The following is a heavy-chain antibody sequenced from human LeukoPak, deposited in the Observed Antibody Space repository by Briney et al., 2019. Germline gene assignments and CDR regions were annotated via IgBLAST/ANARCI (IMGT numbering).Heavy chain of an antibody. CDR2: ISGSGGST. CDR3: AKDLVLTYYYGSGSYYNALGPLDY. CDR1: GFTFSSYA. J-gene: IGHJ4*02. D-gene: IGHD3-10*01. Sequence: GGSLRLSCAASGFTFSSYAMSWVRQAPGKGLEWVSAISGSGGSTYYADSVKGRFTISRDNFKNTLYLQMNSLRAEDTAVYYCAKDLVLTYYYGSGSYYNALGPLDYWGQGTLVTVSS. V-gene: IGHV3-23*01.